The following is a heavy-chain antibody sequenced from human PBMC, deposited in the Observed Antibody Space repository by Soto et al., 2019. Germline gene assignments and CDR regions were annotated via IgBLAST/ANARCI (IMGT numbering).Heavy chain of an antibody. D-gene: IGHD3-3*01. J-gene: IGHJ6*02. V-gene: IGHV1-18*01. CDR1: GYNFANYG. CDR2: ISAHNGDT. Sequence: QVQLVQSEAEVKKPGASLKVSCRASGYNFANYGISCVRQAPVQGLELMGWISAHNGDTKYAQNVQGRVTMTADTSTSTAYIEMWSLRSDDTAVYYCARDAAYNDFWGGVMELYSYNMDVWGQGTTVTV. CDR3: ARDAAYNDFWGGVMELYSYNMDV.